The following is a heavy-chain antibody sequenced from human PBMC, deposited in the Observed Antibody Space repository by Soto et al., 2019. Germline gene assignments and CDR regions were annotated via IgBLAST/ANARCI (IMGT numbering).Heavy chain of an antibody. CDR1: GFTFSSYG. Sequence: QVQLVESGGGVVQPGRSLRLSCAASGFTFSSYGMHWVRQAPGKGLEWVAVISYDGSNKYYADSVKGRFTISRDNYKNTLYLQMNSLSAEDTAVYYCARVFEFFWSGDHAFDIWGQGTMVTVSS. V-gene: IGHV3-30*03. CDR3: ARVFEFFWSGDHAFDI. J-gene: IGHJ3*02. CDR2: ISYDGSNK. D-gene: IGHD3-3*01.